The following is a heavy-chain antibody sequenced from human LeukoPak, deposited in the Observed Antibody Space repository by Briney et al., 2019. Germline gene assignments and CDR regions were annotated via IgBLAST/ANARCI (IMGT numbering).Heavy chain of an antibody. D-gene: IGHD3-3*01. V-gene: IGHV3-20*04. CDR2: INWNGGST. Sequence: GGSLRLSCAASGFTFDDYGMSWVRQAPGKGLEWVSGINWNGGSTGYADSVKGRFTISRDNAKNSLYLQMNSLRAEDTALYYCVGFWSGYPSDYWGQGTLVTVSS. CDR1: GFTFDDYG. J-gene: IGHJ4*02. CDR3: VGFWSGYPSDY.